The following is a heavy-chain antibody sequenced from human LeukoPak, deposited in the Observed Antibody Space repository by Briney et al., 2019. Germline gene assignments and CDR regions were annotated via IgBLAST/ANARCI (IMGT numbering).Heavy chain of an antibody. CDR1: GXSISSYY. CDR2: IYYSGST. Sequence: KPSETLSLTCTVSGXSISSYYWSWIRQPPGKGLEWIGYIYYSGSTNCNPSLKSRVTISVDTSKNQFSLKLSSVTAADTAVYYCARVGYSGYEGGRRAFDYWGQGTLVTVSS. D-gene: IGHD5-12*01. J-gene: IGHJ4*02. V-gene: IGHV4-59*01. CDR3: ARVGYSGYEGGRRAFDY.